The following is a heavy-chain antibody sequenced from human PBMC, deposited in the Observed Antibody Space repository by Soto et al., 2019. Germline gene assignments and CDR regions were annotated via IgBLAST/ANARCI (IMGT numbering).Heavy chain of an antibody. J-gene: IGHJ4*02. CDR2: IYYSGST. CDR1: GGSISSSSDY. V-gene: IGHV4-39*01. Sequence: PSETLSLTCTVSGGSISSSSDYWGWIRQPPGKGLEWIGSIYYSGSTYYNPSLKSRVTISVDTSKNQFSLKLSSVTAADTAVYYCVRTPITISSSWYRNWSFDYWGQGTLVTVSS. D-gene: IGHD6-13*01. CDR3: VRTPITISSSWYRNWSFDY.